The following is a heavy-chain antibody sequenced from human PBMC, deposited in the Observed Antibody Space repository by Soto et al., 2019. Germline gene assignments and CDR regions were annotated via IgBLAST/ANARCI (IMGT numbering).Heavy chain of an antibody. J-gene: IGHJ6*03. Sequence: QVHLVQSGGEVKKSGASVKVSCKTSGYPFISYGITWVRQAPGQGLEWMGWVNAYKDNTTDARKCQGRVTMTTDTSTNTAYMELRSLRSDDTAVYYCAFLEWSDYYNYYMDVCGEGTTVTVSS. D-gene: IGHD3-3*01. CDR2: VNAYKDNT. CDR3: AFLEWSDYYNYYMDV. CDR1: GYPFISYG. V-gene: IGHV1-18*01.